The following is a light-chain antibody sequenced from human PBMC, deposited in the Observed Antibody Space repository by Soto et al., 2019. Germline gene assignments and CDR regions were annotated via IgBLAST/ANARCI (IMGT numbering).Light chain of an antibody. J-gene: IGKJ4*01. CDR3: QQYYTCPT. CDR1: QDIRTF. CDR2: DAS. V-gene: IGKV1-16*01. Sequence: DIQMTQSPSSLSASVGDGVTLTCRAGQDIRTFLAWFRQKHGAAPESLLYDASTLHSGVPSRFSGSGSGTEFTLTISSLPPEDFATYYCQQYYTCPTFGGGTRVEI.